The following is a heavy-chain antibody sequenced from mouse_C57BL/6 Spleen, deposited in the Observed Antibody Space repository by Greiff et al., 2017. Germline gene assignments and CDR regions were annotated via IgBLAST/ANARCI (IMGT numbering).Heavy chain of an antibody. D-gene: IGHD1-1*01. CDR3: ARDYGSSYWFAY. J-gene: IGHJ3*01. CDR1: GYTFTDYY. CDR2: INPNNGGT. Sequence: EVQLQPSGPELVKPGASVKISCKASGYTFTDYYMNWVKQSHGKSLEWIGDINPNNGGTSYNQKFKGKATLTVDKSSSTAYMELRSLTSEDSAVYYCARDYGSSYWFAYWGQGTLVTVSA. V-gene: IGHV1-26*01.